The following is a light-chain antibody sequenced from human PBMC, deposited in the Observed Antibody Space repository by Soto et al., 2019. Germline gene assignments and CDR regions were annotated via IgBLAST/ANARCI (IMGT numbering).Light chain of an antibody. J-gene: IGKJ1*01. Sequence: DIQMTQSPSTLSASVGDRVTITCRASQSISSWLAWYQQKPGKAPKLLIYKASSLESGVPSRCSGCGSETDITLTISRLQHYDFASYHCQEYKSYSTFGQGTKVEIK. CDR1: QSISSW. CDR2: KAS. V-gene: IGKV1-5*03. CDR3: QEYKSYST.